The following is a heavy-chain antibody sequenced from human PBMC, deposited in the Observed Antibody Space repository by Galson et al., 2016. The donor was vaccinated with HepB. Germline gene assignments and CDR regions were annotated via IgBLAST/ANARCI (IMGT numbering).Heavy chain of an antibody. J-gene: IGHJ3*02. CDR1: GLTFSSYA. V-gene: IGHV3-33*01. CDR2: IWSDGNQY. CDR3: ARVREQQLLDAFDI. Sequence: SLRLSCAASGLTFSSYAMHWVRQAPGKGLEWVAIIWSDGNQYLYADSVKGRFTISRDNSKNTLYLQMNSLRAEDTAVYYCARVREQQLLDAFDIWGQGTMVTVSS. D-gene: IGHD6-13*01.